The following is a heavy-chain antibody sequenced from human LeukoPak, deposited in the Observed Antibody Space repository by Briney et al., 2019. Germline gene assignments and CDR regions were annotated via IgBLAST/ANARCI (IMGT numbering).Heavy chain of an antibody. J-gene: IGHJ4*02. Sequence: GGSLRLSCAASGFTFSSYAMSWVRQAPGKGLQWVSVISGSGGRTYYADSVKGRFTISRDNSKNTLYLQMNSLRAEDTAVYYCAKDPRNYYYYDSSYWGQGTLVTVSS. CDR2: ISGSGGRT. V-gene: IGHV3-23*01. D-gene: IGHD3-22*01. CDR1: GFTFSSYA. CDR3: AKDPRNYYYYDSSY.